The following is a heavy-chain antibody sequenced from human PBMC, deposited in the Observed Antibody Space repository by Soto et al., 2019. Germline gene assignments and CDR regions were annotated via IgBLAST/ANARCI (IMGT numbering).Heavy chain of an antibody. CDR1: GGSISSSSYY. J-gene: IGHJ4*02. V-gene: IGHV4-39*01. D-gene: IGHD3-10*01. CDR2: SYYSGST. Sequence: QLQLQESGPGLVKPSETLSLTCTVSGGSISSSSYYWGWIRQPPGKGLAWIGSSYYSGSTYYNPSLKSRVTISVDTSKNQFSLKLSSVTAADTAMYYCAGGYYGSGSYYNVPLDYWGQGTLVTVSS. CDR3: AGGYYGSGSYYNVPLDY.